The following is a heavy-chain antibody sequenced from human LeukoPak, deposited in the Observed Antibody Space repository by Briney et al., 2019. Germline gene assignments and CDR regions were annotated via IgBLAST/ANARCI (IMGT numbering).Heavy chain of an antibody. Sequence: ASVKVSCKASGYTFTTYGISWVRQAPGQGLEWMGWISAHNGNTNYAQKFQGRVTMTTETSTNTAYMELSSLRSEDTAVYYCARATEYQLLWGAYYYYGMDVWGQGTTVTVSS. D-gene: IGHD2-2*01. J-gene: IGHJ6*02. CDR3: ARATEYQLLWGAYYYYGMDV. CDR1: GYTFTTYG. CDR2: ISAHNGNT. V-gene: IGHV1-18*01.